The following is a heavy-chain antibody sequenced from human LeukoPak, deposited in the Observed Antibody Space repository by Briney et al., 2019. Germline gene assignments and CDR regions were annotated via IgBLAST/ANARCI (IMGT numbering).Heavy chain of an antibody. V-gene: IGHV3-48*04. CDR1: GFTFRNYA. CDR2: ISSSGSTI. CDR3: ARGGAVVVITTPFDY. D-gene: IGHD3-22*01. Sequence: PGGSLRLSCAASGFTFRNYAMNWVRQAPGKGLEWVSYISSSGSTIYYADSVKGRFTISRDNAKNSLYPQMNSLRAEDTAVYYCARGGAVVVITTPFDYWGQGTLVTVSS. J-gene: IGHJ4*02.